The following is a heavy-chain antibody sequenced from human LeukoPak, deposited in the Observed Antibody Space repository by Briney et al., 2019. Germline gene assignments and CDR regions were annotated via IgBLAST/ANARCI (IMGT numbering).Heavy chain of an antibody. CDR2: INHSGST. V-gene: IGHV4-34*01. J-gene: IGHJ5*02. D-gene: IGHD3-10*01. Sequence: SETLSLTCAVYGGSFSGYCWSWIRQPPGKGLEWIGEINHSGSTNYNPSLKSRVTISVDTSKNQFSLKLSSVTAADTAVYYCARAYGTRLRTKNWFDPWGQGTLVTVSS. CDR1: GGSFSGYC. CDR3: ARAYGTRLRTKNWFDP.